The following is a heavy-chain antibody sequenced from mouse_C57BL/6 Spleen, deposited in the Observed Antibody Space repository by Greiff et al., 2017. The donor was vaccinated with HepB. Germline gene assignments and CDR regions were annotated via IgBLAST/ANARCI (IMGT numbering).Heavy chain of an antibody. CDR1: GYTFTSYW. CDR2: IHPNSGST. V-gene: IGHV1-64*01. CDR3: ARRAYGRPYWYFDV. D-gene: IGHD1-1*01. Sequence: QVQLQQPGAELVKPGASVKLSCKASGYTFTSYWMHWVKQMPGQGLEWIGMIHPNSGSTNYNEKFKSKATLTVDKSSSTAYMQLSSLTSEDSAVYYCARRAYGRPYWYFDVWGTGTTVTVSS. J-gene: IGHJ1*03.